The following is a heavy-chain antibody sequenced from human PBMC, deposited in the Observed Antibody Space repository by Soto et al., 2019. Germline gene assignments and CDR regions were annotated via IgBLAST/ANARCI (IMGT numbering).Heavy chain of an antibody. CDR2: IYPGDSDT. D-gene: IGHD5-12*01. Sequence: PXESLKISFKGSGYSCNNYWIGWVRQIPGKGLEWMGIIYPGDSDTRYSPSFRGQVTISADKSISSAYLQWSSLKASDTAMYYCARQDGYALYYFDSWGQGTLVTVSS. CDR3: ARQDGYALYYFDS. J-gene: IGHJ4*02. CDR1: GYSCNNYW. V-gene: IGHV5-51*01.